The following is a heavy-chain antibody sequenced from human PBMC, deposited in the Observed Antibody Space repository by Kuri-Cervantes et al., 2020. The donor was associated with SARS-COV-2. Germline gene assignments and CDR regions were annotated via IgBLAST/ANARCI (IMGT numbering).Heavy chain of an antibody. CDR1: GYSISSGYY. D-gene: IGHD2-15*01. CDR2: IYHSGST. V-gene: IGHV4-38-2*01. CDR3: ARVLDCSGGSCYSDHYYYGMDV. Sequence: SETLSLTCAVSGYSISSGYYWGWIRQPPGKGLEWIGSIYHSGSTYYNPSLKSRVTISVDTSKNQFSLKLSSVTAADMAVYYCARVLDCSGGSCYSDHYYYGMDVWGQGTTVTVSS. J-gene: IGHJ6*02.